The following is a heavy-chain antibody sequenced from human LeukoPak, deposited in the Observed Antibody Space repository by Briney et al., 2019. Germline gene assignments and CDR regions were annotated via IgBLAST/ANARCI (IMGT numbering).Heavy chain of an antibody. CDR1: GGSISSYY. CDR3: ARGRTRRYYYDSSGYSAFDY. Sequence: PSETLSLTCTVSGGSISSYYWSWIRQPPGKGLEWIGYIYYSGSTNYNPSLKSRVTISVDTSKNQFSLKLSSVTAADTAVYYCARGRTRRYYYDSSGYSAFDYWGQGTLVTVSS. J-gene: IGHJ4*02. D-gene: IGHD3-22*01. CDR2: IYYSGST. V-gene: IGHV4-59*12.